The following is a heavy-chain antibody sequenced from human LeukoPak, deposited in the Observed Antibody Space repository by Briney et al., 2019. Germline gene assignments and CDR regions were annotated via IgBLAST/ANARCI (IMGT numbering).Heavy chain of an antibody. CDR1: GFTFSDYT. J-gene: IGHJ4*02. CDR2: LPPDGSYQ. CDR3: ARGLHDRSWYGAH. D-gene: IGHD6-13*01. Sequence: GGSLRLSCAASGFTFSDYTMQWVRQAPGKGLEWVALLPPDGSYQYYADSLKGRFTISRDNFKNALYLQMNSLRLEDTAVYYCARGLHDRSWYGAHWGQGTLLSVSS. V-gene: IGHV3-30*04.